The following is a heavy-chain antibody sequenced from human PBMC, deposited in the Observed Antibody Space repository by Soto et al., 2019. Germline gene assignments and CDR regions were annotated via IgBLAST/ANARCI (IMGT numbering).Heavy chain of an antibody. D-gene: IGHD4-17*01. J-gene: IGHJ2*01. CDR1: GFTFTNYA. V-gene: IGHV3-23*01. Sequence: EVQLLESGGGLVQPGGSLRLSCAASGFTFTNYAMAWVRQAPGKGLDWVSSISGSDNSTYHTDSVKGRFTISRDNSKNTLYLQMNSRRVEDTAVYYCAKVYGGRWYFDFWGRGTLVTVSS. CDR3: AKVYGGRWYFDF. CDR2: ISGSDNST.